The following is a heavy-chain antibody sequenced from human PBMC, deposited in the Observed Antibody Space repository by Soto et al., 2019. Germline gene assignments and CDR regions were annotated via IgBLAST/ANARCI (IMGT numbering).Heavy chain of an antibody. CDR2: IYYSGGT. CDR3: ARLGVVGTLLPDY. D-gene: IGHD3-3*01. CDR1: GGSISSYY. J-gene: IGHJ4*02. Sequence: QVQLQESGPGLVKPSETLSLTCTVSGGSISSYYWSWIRQPPGKGLECIGYIYYSGGTNYNPSLKSRVTISVDTSKNQFSLKLSSVTAADTAVYYCARLGVVGTLLPDYWGQGTLVTVSS. V-gene: IGHV4-59*08.